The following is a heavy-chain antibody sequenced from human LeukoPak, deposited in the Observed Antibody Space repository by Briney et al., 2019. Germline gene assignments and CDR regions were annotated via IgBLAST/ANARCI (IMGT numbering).Heavy chain of an antibody. V-gene: IGHV1-2*06. D-gene: IGHD3-10*01. CDR3: ATSNYHGSRISAY. J-gene: IGHJ4*02. CDR1: GYTFTDYY. CDR2: INPKSGGT. Sequence: ASVKVSCKASGYTFTDYYLHWVRQAPGHGLEWMGRINPKSGGTNYAQKFQGRVTITRDTSISTAYMELSRLRSDDTAMYYCATSNYHGSRISAYWGQGTLVTVSS.